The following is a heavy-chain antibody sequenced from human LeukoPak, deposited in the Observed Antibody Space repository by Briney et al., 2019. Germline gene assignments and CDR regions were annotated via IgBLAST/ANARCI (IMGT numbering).Heavy chain of an antibody. J-gene: IGHJ6*04. D-gene: IGHD3-16*01. V-gene: IGHV1-69*06. CDR2: IIPIFGTA. CDR1: GGTFSSYA. CDR3: ARDGGDYVWGSPPGDYYYGMDV. Sequence: GASVKVSCKASGGTFSSYAISWVRQAPGQGLEWMGGIIPIFGTANYAQKFQGRVTITADKSTSTAYMELSSLRPEDTAVYYCARDGGDYVWGSPPGDYYYGMDVWGKGTTVTVSS.